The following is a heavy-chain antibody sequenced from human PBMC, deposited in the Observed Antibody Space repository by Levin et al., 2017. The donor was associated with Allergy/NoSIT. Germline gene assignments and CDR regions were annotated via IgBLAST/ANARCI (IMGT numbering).Heavy chain of an antibody. D-gene: IGHD3-22*01. V-gene: IGHV3-21*01. J-gene: IGHJ5*02. CDR1: GFTFSGYS. CDR3: ARLGAYYYDSSGYYYWFDP. Sequence: GGSLRLSCAASGFTFSGYSMNWVRQAPGKGLEWVSSISSSSSYIYYADSVKGRFTISRDNAKNSLYLQMNSLRAEDTAVYYCARLGAYYYDSSGYYYWFDPWGQGTLVTVSS. CDR2: ISSSSSYI.